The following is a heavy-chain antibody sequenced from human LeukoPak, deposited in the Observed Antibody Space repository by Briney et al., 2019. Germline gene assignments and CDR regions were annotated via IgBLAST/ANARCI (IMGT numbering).Heavy chain of an antibody. CDR3: ARLHGGVAVAGTVSELH. J-gene: IGHJ4*02. V-gene: IGHV3-21*01. D-gene: IGHD6-19*01. Sequence: GGSLRLSCAASGFTFSSYSMNWVRQAPGKGLEWVSSISSSSSYIYYADSVKGRFTISRDNAKNSLYLQMNSLRAEDTAVYYCARLHGGVAVAGTVSELHWGQGTLVTVSS. CDR1: GFTFSSYS. CDR2: ISSSSSYI.